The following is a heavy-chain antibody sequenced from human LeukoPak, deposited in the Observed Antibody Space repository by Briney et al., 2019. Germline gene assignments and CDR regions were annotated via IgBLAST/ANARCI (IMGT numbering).Heavy chain of an antibody. CDR3: ARRVKGGVISDDAFDI. Sequence: PSGTLSLTCAVSGGSISSSNWWSWVRQPPGKGLEWIGEIYHSGSPNYNPSLKSRVTISVDKSKNQFPLKLSSVTAADTAVYYCARRVKGGVISDDAFDIWGQGTMVTVSS. J-gene: IGHJ3*02. CDR1: GGSISSSNW. D-gene: IGHD3-10*01. V-gene: IGHV4-4*02. CDR2: IYHSGSP.